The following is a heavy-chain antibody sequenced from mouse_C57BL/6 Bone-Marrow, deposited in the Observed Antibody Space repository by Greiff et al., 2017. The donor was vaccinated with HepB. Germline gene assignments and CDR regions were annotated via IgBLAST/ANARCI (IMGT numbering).Heavy chain of an antibody. CDR2: IYPGDGDT. CDR1: GYAFSSSW. D-gene: IGHD1-1*01. CDR3: AREGYGSSFYYFDY. V-gene: IGHV1-82*01. J-gene: IGHJ2*01. Sequence: VQLQQSGPELVKPGASVKISCKASGYAFSSSWMNWVKQRPGKGLEWIGRIYPGDGDTNYNGKFKGKATLTADKSSSTAYMQLSSLTSEDSAVYFCAREGYGSSFYYFDYWGQGTTLTVSS.